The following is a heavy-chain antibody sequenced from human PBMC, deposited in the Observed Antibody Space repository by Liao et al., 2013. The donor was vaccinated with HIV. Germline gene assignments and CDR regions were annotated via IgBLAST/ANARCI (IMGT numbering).Heavy chain of an antibody. CDR2: IYSSGST. V-gene: IGHV4-4*07. Sequence: QVQLQESGPGLVKPSETLSLTCTVSGGSISSYYWSWIRQPAGKGLEWIGRIYSSGSTNYNPSLKSRVTMSVDTSKNQFSLKLSSVTAADTAVYYCARDILLGYYYYYYMDVWGKGTTVTVSS. CDR1: GGSISSYY. CDR3: ARDILLGYYYYYYMDV. J-gene: IGHJ6*03. D-gene: IGHD3-9*01.